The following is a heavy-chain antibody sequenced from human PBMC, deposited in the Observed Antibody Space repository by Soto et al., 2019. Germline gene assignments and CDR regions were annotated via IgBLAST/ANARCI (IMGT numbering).Heavy chain of an antibody. Sequence: QAGGSLRLSCAASGFTLSNYWMSWVRQAPGKGLEWVAKIKQDGSEKYYVDSVKGRFTISRDNAKNSLYLEMNSLRAEDTAVYYCARESEDLTSNFDYWGQGTLVTVSS. CDR2: IKQDGSEK. CDR1: GFTLSNYW. J-gene: IGHJ4*02. V-gene: IGHV3-7*01. CDR3: ARESEDLTSNFDY.